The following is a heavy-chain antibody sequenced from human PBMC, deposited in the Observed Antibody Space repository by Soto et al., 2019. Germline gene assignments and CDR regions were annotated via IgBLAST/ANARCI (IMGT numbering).Heavy chain of an antibody. V-gene: IGHV4-30-4*01. CDR2: IYYSGST. CDR1: GGSISSGDYY. Sequence: KTSETLSLTCTVSGGSISSGDYYWSWIRQPPGKGLEWIGYIYYSGSTYYNPSLKSRVTISVDTSKNQFSLKLSSVTAADTAVYYCARVRAVAGTYWFDPWGQGTLVTVSS. D-gene: IGHD6-19*01. J-gene: IGHJ5*02. CDR3: ARVRAVAGTYWFDP.